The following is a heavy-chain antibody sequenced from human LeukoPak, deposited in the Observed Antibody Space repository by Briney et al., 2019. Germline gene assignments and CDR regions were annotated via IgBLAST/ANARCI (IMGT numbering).Heavy chain of an antibody. D-gene: IGHD3-3*01. Sequence: GGSLRLSCAASGFTFSDYYMSWIRQAPETGLEWLSYTSPSGGTIYYTDSVKGRFTMSRDNAQNALYLEMNNLRAEDTAVYYCAREKKTEWTTGAFDMWGQGTMVIVSS. V-gene: IGHV3-11*01. CDR2: TSPSGGTI. CDR1: GFTFSDYY. CDR3: AREKKTEWTTGAFDM. J-gene: IGHJ3*02.